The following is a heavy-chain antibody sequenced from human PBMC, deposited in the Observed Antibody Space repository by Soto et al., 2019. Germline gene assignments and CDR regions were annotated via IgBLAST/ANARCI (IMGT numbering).Heavy chain of an antibody. D-gene: IGHD1-26*01. CDR3: ARGPGGSRRYYYYGMDV. CDR1: GGTFSSYA. J-gene: IGHJ6*02. Sequence: QVQLVQSGAEVKKPGSSVKVSCKASGGTFSSYAISWVRQAPGQGLEWMGGIIPIFGTANYAQKFQGRVTITADESTSXXYMELSSLRSEDTAVYYCARGPGGSRRYYYYGMDVWGQGTTVTVSS. V-gene: IGHV1-69*12. CDR2: IIPIFGTA.